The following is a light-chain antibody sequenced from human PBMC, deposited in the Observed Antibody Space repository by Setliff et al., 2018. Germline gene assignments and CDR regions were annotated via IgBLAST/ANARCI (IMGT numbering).Light chain of an antibody. Sequence: QAALTQPASVSGSPGQSITISCTGTSSDDGDSNYVSWYQHHPGKAPKLMIYDVSNRPSGVSNRFSGSKSDNTASLTISGLQADDVADYYCSSYTSSSTPLIFGGGTKFTVL. CDR1: SSDDGDSNY. J-gene: IGLJ2*01. V-gene: IGLV2-14*03. CDR2: DVS. CDR3: SSYTSSSTPLI.